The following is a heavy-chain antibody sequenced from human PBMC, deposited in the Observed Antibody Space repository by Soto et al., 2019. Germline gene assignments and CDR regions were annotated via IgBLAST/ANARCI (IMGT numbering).Heavy chain of an antibody. V-gene: IGHV4-30-4*01. CDR3: AREAARRYYGSGTPPGLDY. D-gene: IGHD3-10*01. CDR1: GGSISSGDYY. Sequence: SETLSLTCTVSGGSISSGDYYWSWIRQPPGKGLEWIGYIYYSGSTYYNPSLKSRVTISVDTSKNQFSLKLSSVTAADTAVYYCAREAARRYYGSGTPPGLDYWGQGTLVTVSS. CDR2: IYYSGST. J-gene: IGHJ4*02.